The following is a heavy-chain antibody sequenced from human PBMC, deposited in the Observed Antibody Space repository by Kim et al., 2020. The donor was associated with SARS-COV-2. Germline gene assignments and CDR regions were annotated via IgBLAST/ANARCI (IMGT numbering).Heavy chain of an antibody. D-gene: IGHD1-1*01. CDR1: GSSISSGAYC. CDR2: NSNSGST. Sequence: TLSLTCGVSGSSISSGAYCWTWVRQHPGKGLEWIGYNSNSGSTHYNPSLRSRVTISLDTSRNQFSLNLSSVTAADTAVYYCARGPNVVHGMGVWGPG. J-gene: IGHJ6*02. CDR3: ARGPNVVHGMGV. V-gene: IGHV4-31*11.